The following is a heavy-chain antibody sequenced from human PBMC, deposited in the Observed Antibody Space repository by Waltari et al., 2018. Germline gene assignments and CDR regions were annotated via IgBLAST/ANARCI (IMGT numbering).Heavy chain of an antibody. Sequence: QVQLVQSGAEVKKPGSSVTVSGKASGGTFSSYAISWVRQAPGQGLEWMGGCIPILGRANYAQKVQGRVTITADKSTSTAYMELSSLRAEDTAVYYCASFGVYRFEDYWGQGTLVTVSS. CDR3: ASFGVYRFEDY. J-gene: IGHJ4*02. D-gene: IGHD3-10*01. CDR1: GGTFSSYA. CDR2: CIPILGRA. V-gene: IGHV1-69*10.